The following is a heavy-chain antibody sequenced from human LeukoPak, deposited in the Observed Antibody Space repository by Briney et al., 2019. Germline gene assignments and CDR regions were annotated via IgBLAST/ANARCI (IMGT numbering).Heavy chain of an antibody. J-gene: IGHJ4*02. CDR3: AKGGKWDVTPFDY. V-gene: IGHV3-23*01. CDR2: ISGGGGST. CDR1: GFTFTSYS. Sequence: PGGSLKLSCAASGFTFTSYSMNWVRQAPGKGLEWVSTISGGGGSTYYADPVEGRFTISRDNSKNTLYLQVNSLRAEDTAVYYCAKGGKWDVTPFDYWVQGTLVTVSS. D-gene: IGHD1-26*01.